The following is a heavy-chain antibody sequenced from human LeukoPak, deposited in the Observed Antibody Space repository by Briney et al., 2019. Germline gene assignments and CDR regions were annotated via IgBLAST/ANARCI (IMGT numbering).Heavy chain of an antibody. Sequence: GGSLRLSCAASGFTFSSYSMNWVRQAPGKGLEWVSSISSSSSYTYYADSVKGRFTISRDNAKNSLYLQMNSLRAEDTAVYYCARDLGSSGHNDYWGQGTLVTVSS. V-gene: IGHV3-21*01. J-gene: IGHJ4*02. D-gene: IGHD3-22*01. CDR2: ISSSSSYT. CDR3: ARDLGSSGHNDY. CDR1: GFTFSSYS.